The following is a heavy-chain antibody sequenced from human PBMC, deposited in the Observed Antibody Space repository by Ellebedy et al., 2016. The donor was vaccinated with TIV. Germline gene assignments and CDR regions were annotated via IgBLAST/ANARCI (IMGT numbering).Heavy chain of an antibody. V-gene: IGHV3-48*02. CDR2: ISSSSSTM. Sequence: GESLKISCAASGFTFSSYSLNWVRQAPGKGLEWVSYISSSSSTMYYADSVKGRFTISRDNAKSSLFLQMNSLRDEDTAVYYCARVGVLERREAFDIWGQGTMVTVSS. CDR1: GFTFSSYS. J-gene: IGHJ3*02. CDR3: ARVGVLERREAFDI. D-gene: IGHD1-1*01.